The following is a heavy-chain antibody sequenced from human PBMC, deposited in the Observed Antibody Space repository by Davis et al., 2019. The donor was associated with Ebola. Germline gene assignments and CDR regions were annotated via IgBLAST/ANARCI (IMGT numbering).Heavy chain of an antibody. D-gene: IGHD3-10*01. CDR2: LHYDGTTQ. J-gene: IGHJ6*02. Sequence: PGGSLRLSCAASGFTFSSYSMNWVRQAPGKGLEWVASLHYDGTTQYYADSVKGRFTISRDISKNTLYLQMNSLRADDTALYYCVKKLQRLGSGMDVWGQGTTVTVSS. V-gene: IGHV3-30*02. CDR1: GFTFSSYS. CDR3: VKKLQRLGSGMDV.